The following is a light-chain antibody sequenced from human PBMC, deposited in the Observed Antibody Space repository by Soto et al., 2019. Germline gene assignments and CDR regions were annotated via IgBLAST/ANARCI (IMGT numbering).Light chain of an antibody. CDR2: DAS. V-gene: IGKV1-33*01. CDR1: QDISNA. CDR3: QQYDNLPIT. Sequence: DIQMTQSPSSLSASVGDRVTITCQASQDISNALNWYQQKPGKAHKLLIYDASNLESGDPSRFSGRGPGTDFTFPINSLQPEDISTYYCQQYDNLPITFGQGTRLEIK. J-gene: IGKJ5*01.